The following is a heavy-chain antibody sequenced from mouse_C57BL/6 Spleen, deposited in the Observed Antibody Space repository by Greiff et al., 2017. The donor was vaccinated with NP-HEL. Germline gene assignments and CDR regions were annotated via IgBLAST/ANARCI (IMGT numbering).Heavy chain of an antibody. CDR1: GFTFSDYY. D-gene: IGHD2-4*01. J-gene: IGHJ3*01. CDR3: ARGGYDYDGAWFAY. V-gene: IGHV5-12*01. Sequence: DVQLVESGGGLVQPGGSLKLSCAASGFTFSDYYMYWVRQTPEKRLEWVAYISNGGGSSYSPDTVKGRFTISRDNAKNTLYLQMSRLKSEDTAMYYCARGGYDYDGAWFAYWGQGTLVTVSA. CDR2: ISNGGGSS.